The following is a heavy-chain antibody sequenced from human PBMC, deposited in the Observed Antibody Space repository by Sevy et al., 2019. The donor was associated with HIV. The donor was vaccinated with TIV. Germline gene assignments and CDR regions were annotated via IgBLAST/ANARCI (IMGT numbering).Heavy chain of an antibody. J-gene: IGHJ3*02. Sequence: GGSLRLSCAASRFTFSSYSMNWVRQAPGKGLEWVSSISSSSSYIYYADSVKGRFTISRDNAKNSLYLQMNSLRAEDTAVYYCARSGGATPYDSSGYHDAFDIWGQGTMVTVSS. D-gene: IGHD3-22*01. CDR3: ARSGGATPYDSSGYHDAFDI. CDR2: ISSSSSYI. V-gene: IGHV3-21*01. CDR1: RFTFSSYS.